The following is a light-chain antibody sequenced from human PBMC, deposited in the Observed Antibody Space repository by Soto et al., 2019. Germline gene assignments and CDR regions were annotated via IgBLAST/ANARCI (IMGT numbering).Light chain of an antibody. CDR3: QQYGSSST. V-gene: IGKV3-20*01. CDR1: QSVSSSY. J-gene: IGKJ2*02. Sequence: EIVLTQSPGTLSLSPGERATHSCRASQSVSSSYLAWYQQKPGQAPRLLIYGASSRATGIPDRFSGRGSGTDFTLTISRLEPEDFAVYYCQQYGSSSTFGQGTKLEIK. CDR2: GAS.